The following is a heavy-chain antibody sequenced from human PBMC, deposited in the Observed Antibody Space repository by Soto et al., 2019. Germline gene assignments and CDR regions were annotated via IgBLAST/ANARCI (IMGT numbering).Heavy chain of an antibody. CDR2: IYYTGST. V-gene: IGHV4-39*01. CDR3: ARLWTY. Sequence: QPQLQESGPGLVKPSETLSLTCSVSGDSISSSNYFWGWIRQPPGKGLEYIGNIYYTGSTEYNPSLNSRVTISVDTSKNQFSLQLSSVTAADTAVYYCARLWTYWGQGTLVTVSS. D-gene: IGHD1-1*01. CDR1: GDSISSSNYF. J-gene: IGHJ4*02.